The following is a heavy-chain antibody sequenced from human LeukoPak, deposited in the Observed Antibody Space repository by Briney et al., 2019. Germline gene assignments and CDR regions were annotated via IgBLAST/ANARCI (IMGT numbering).Heavy chain of an antibody. CDR2: IKQDGSEK. D-gene: IGHD5-18*01. CDR1: GFTFSSYW. J-gene: IGHJ6*02. CDR3: VRDRRYNYGYSYDYYGMDV. Sequence: GGSLRLSCAASGFTFSSYWMSWVRQAPGNGLECVANIKQDGSEKYYVDSVKGRFTISRDNAKSSLYLQMNTLRAEDTAVYYCVRDRRYNYGYSYDYYGMDVWGQGTTVTVSS. V-gene: IGHV3-7*01.